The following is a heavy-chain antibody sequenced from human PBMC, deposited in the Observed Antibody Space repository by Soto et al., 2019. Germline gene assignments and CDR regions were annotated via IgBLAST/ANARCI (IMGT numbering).Heavy chain of an antibody. CDR1: GYTFTNSD. CDR2: MNPDSGHA. CDR3: ARRPHCSGGICYYGLDN. V-gene: IGHV1-8*01. J-gene: IGHJ4*02. Sequence: ASVKVSCKASGYTFTNSDINWVRQAPGQGLEWMGWMNPDSGHAAYAQKFQGRVTLTTSTSTSTVYMEMRSLGSEDTAVYYCARRPHCSGGICYYGLDNWGQGTLATVSS. D-gene: IGHD2-15*01.